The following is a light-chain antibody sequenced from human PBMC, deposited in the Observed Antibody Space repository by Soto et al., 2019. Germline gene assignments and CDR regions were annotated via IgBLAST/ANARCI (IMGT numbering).Light chain of an antibody. CDR3: AAWDDSLNGRYV. J-gene: IGLJ1*01. CDR1: SSDIGGYKH. Sequence: QSALTQPASVSGSPGQSITISCTGTSSDIGGYKHVSWYQQHPGKAPKLMIYEVSNRPSGVSNRFSGSKSANTASLTISGLQAEDEADYYCAAWDDSLNGRYVFGTGTKVTVL. V-gene: IGLV2-14*01. CDR2: EVS.